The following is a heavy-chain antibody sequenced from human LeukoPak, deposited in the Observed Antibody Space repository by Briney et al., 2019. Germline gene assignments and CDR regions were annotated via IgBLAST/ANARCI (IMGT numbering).Heavy chain of an antibody. CDR3: ARHRATGITMVRGVPSPLDY. CDR1: GGSIYSPNW. V-gene: IGHV4/OR15-8*01. CDR2: VSHTGST. D-gene: IGHD3-10*01. Sequence: SETLSLTCVVSGGSIYSPNWWTWVRQPPEKGLEWIGEVSHTGSTNYHPSLKGRVTISLDKSKNHFSLRVTSMTAADTAVYYCARHRATGITMVRGVPSPLDYWGQGTLVTVSS. J-gene: IGHJ4*02.